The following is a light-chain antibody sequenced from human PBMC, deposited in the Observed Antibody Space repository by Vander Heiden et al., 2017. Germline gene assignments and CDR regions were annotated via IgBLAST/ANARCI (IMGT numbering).Light chain of an antibody. CDR1: ALPNQY. V-gene: IGLV3-25*03. Sequence: SYELTQPPSVSVSPGPTARLTCSAYALPNQYAYWYQQKPAQAPMLVLYKNNERPSGIPERFSGSTSGTTVTLTISGGQAEDEADYYCQSSDSSGTYVFGTGTKVTVL. CDR3: QSSDSSGTYV. CDR2: KNN. J-gene: IGLJ1*01.